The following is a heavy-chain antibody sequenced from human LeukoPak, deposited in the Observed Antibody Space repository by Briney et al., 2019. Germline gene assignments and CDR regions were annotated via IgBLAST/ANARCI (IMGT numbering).Heavy chain of an antibody. CDR3: ARDVRSRYDSSDYYGYYYYGMDV. J-gene: IGHJ6*02. V-gene: IGHV3-21*01. Sequence: GGSPRLSCAASGFTFSSYSMNWVRQAPGKGLEWVSSISSSSNYIYYADSVKGRFTISRDNAKNSLYLQMNSLRAEDTAVYYCARDVRSRYDSSDYYGYYYYGMDVWGQGTTVTVSS. CDR1: GFTFSSYS. D-gene: IGHD3-22*01. CDR2: ISSSSNYI.